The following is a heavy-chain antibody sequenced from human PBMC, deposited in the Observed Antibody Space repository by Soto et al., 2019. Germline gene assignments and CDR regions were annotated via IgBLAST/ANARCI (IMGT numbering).Heavy chain of an antibody. CDR3: ARVPNYDILTGYPNGPDY. J-gene: IGHJ4*02. CDR1: GGSISSGGYY. CDR2: IYYSGST. D-gene: IGHD3-9*01. V-gene: IGHV4-31*03. Sequence: SETLSLTCTVSGGSISSGGYYWSWIRQHPGKGLEWIGYIYYSGSTYYNPSLKSRVTISVDTSKNQFSLKLSSVTAADTAVYYCARVPNYDILTGYPNGPDYWGQGTLVTVSS.